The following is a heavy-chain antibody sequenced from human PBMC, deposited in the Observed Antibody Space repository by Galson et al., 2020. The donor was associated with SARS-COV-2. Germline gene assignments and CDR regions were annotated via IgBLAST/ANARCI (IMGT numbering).Heavy chain of an antibody. CDR1: GFSVSSKY. J-gene: IGHJ4*02. V-gene: IGHV3-53*05. CDR2: IYYTGST. D-gene: IGHD2-2*01. CDR3: VRGDGTAPYAY. Sequence: METGGSLRLSCAASGFSVSSKYMSWVRQAPGKGLEWVSVIYYTGSTNYADSVRGRFTISRDTSKNMVYLQMNSLRAEDTAVYYCVRGDGTAPYAYWGQGTMVTVSS.